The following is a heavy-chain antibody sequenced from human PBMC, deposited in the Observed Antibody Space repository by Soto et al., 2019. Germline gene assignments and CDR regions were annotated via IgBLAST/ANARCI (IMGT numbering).Heavy chain of an antibody. CDR2: ISSNGGST. V-gene: IGHV3-64D*06. CDR1: GFTFSSYA. Sequence: GGSLRLSCSASGFTFSSYAMHWVRQAPGKGLEYVSTISSNGGSTYYADSVKGRFTISRDNPKNTVYLQMSSLRAEDTAVYFCSSSDYNSSSIIDYWGQGTMVIVSA. D-gene: IGHD6-6*01. J-gene: IGHJ4*02. CDR3: SSSDYNSSSIIDY.